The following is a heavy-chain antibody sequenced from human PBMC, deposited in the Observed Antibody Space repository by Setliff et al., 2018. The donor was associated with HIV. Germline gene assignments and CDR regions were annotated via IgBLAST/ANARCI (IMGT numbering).Heavy chain of an antibody. CDR3: ARTSLYGYDTLTGHHNDDRWFDP. D-gene: IGHD3-9*01. J-gene: IGHJ5*02. Sequence: SETLSLTCTVSGGSISSYYWSWIRQPPGKGLEWIGYIYYSGSPNYNPSLKSRVAISVDTSKNQFSLKLTSVTAADTAVYYCARTSLYGYDTLTGHHNDDRWFDPWGQGTLVTVTS. V-gene: IGHV4-59*08. CDR2: IYYSGSP. CDR1: GGSISSYY.